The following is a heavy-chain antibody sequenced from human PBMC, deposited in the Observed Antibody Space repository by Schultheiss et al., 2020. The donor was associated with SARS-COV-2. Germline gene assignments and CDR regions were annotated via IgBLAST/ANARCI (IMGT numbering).Heavy chain of an antibody. V-gene: IGHV3-20*04. CDR2: INWNGGST. J-gene: IGHJ6*02. Sequence: GESLKISCAASGFTFDDYGMSWVRQAPGKGLEWVSGINWNGGSTGYADSVKGRFTISRDNAKNSLYLQMNSLRAEDTAVYYCARDERIQVVAATLDDYYGMDVWGQGTTVTVSS. D-gene: IGHD2-15*01. CDR3: ARDERIQVVAATLDDYYGMDV. CDR1: GFTFDDYG.